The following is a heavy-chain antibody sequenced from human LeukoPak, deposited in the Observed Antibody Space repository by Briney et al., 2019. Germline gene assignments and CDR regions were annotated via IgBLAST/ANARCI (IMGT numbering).Heavy chain of an antibody. D-gene: IGHD3-10*01. CDR2: IKQDGSEK. CDR3: ARPGSHGSGFYYYYGMDV. V-gene: IGHV3-7*01. Sequence: GGSLRLSCAASGFTFSSYWMSWVRQAPGKGLEWVANIKQDGSEKYYVDSVKGRFTISRDNAKNSLYLQMNSLRAEDTAVYYCARPGSHGSGFYYYYGMDVWGQGTTVTVSS. J-gene: IGHJ6*02. CDR1: GFTFSSYW.